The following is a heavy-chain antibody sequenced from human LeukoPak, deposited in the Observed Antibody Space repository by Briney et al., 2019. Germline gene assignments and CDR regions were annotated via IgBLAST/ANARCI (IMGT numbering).Heavy chain of an antibody. CDR3: ARGLVVPAATTGFDP. V-gene: IGHV3-11*04. Sequence: GGSLRLSCAASGFTFSDYYMSWIRQAPGKELEWVSYISSSGSTIYYADSVKGRFTISRDNAKNSLYLQMNSLRAEDTAVYYCARGLVVPAATTGFDPWGQGTLVTVSS. CDR2: ISSSGSTI. D-gene: IGHD2-2*01. J-gene: IGHJ5*02. CDR1: GFTFSDYY.